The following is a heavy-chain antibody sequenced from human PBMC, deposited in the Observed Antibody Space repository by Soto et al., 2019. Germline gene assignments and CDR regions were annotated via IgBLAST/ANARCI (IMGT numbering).Heavy chain of an antibody. Sequence: EVQLLESGGGLVQPGGSLRLSCGASGFTFSSYAMSWVRQAPGKGLEWVSSFSGSGGTTYYADSVKGRFTISRDNSRNTLFMQMNSLRAEDTAVYYCAKDAGPVPAHFDNWGQGALVTVSS. CDR1: GFTFSSYA. J-gene: IGHJ4*02. CDR2: FSGSGGTT. D-gene: IGHD2-2*01. V-gene: IGHV3-23*01. CDR3: AKDAGPVPAHFDN.